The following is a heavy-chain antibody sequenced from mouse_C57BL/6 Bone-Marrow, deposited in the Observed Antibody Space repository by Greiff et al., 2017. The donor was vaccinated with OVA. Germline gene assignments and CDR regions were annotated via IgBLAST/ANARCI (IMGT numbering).Heavy chain of an antibody. D-gene: IGHD4-1*01. CDR2: IYPRSGNT. CDR3: ARDLGNLFAY. CDR1: GYTFTSYG. Sequence: QVQLQQSGAELARPGASVKLSCKASGYTFTSYGISWVKQRTGQGLEWIGEIYPRSGNTYYNEKFKGKATLTADKSSSTAYMELRNLTSEDSAVYFCARDLGNLFAYWGQGTLVTVSA. V-gene: IGHV1-81*01. J-gene: IGHJ3*01.